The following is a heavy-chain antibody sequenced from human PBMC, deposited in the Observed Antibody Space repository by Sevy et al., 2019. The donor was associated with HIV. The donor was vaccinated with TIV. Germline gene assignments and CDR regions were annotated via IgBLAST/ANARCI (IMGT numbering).Heavy chain of an antibody. CDR2: IYYSGFT. V-gene: IGHV4-59*01. Sequence: SETLSLTCTVSGDSISNYYWSWIRQPPGKGLEWIGYIYYSGFTKYNPSLKSRVTISVDTSKNQFSLKLSSVTAADTAVYYCARGIVAYYFDYWGQGTLVTVSS. CDR3: ARGIVAYYFDY. J-gene: IGHJ4*02. D-gene: IGHD5-12*01. CDR1: GDSISNYY.